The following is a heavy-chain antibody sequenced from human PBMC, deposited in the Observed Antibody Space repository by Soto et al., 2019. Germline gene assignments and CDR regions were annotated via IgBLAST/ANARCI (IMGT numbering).Heavy chain of an antibody. CDR2: IFSRDFDV. D-gene: IGHD3-16*01. J-gene: IGHJ5*01. Sequence: PGESLKISCQTSGYTFTNYWSGWVRQMPGGGLEWLGLIFSRDFDVRYSPYFEGQVTISADRSTAPAFLQWRSLEASDSALYFWACLVSLLPPIGACVHGSPLTVPS. V-gene: IGHV5-51*01. CDR3: ACLVSLLPPIGA. CDR1: GYTFTNYW.